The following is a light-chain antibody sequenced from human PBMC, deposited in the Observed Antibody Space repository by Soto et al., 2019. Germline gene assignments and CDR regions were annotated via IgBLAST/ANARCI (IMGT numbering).Light chain of an antibody. CDR3: QHYRRNTWS. J-gene: IGKJ1*01. V-gene: IGKV1-5*03. Sequence: DIQMTQSPSTLSVSVVDRVTITCRASQTISSWLAWYQQKPVKAPKLLIYKASTLKSGVPSRFSGSGSGTEFTLTITTLQPDDFATYFCQHYRRNTWSFGPGTKVDI. CDR1: QTISSW. CDR2: KAS.